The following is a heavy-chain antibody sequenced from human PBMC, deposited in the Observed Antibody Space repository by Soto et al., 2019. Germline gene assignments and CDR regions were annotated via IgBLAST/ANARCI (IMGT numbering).Heavy chain of an antibody. CDR1: GVSISGTSYY. Sequence: QLQLPEAGPGLVKPSETLSLTCTVSGVSISGTSYYWGWIRQTPAKGLEWIGTIYYSGETFYNPSLKRRVTISINTSKKPFSLNLASVLAADPAIYYSARHGSFWGQGALVTVSS. CDR3: ARHGSF. J-gene: IGHJ1*01. CDR2: IYYSGET. V-gene: IGHV4-39*02. D-gene: IGHD3-16*02.